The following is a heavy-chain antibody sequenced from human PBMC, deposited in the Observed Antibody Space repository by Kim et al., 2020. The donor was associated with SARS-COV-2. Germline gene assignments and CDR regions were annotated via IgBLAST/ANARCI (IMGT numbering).Heavy chain of an antibody. CDR1: GFTFSYYW. V-gene: IGHV3-7*01. Sequence: GGSLRLSCVASGFTFSYYWMSWVRQAPGKGLEWLAQIKEDGSEKFYVDSVKGRFTISRDNAKNSLYLQMDSLRAADTAVYYCARGGRPGEYWGQGTRVA. CDR3: ARGGRPGEY. J-gene: IGHJ4*02. D-gene: IGHD3-16*01. CDR2: IKEDGSEK.